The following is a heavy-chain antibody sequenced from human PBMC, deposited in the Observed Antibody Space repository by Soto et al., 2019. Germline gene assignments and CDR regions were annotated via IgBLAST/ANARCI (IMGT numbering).Heavy chain of an antibody. Sequence: EVQLLESGGGFLQPGGSLRLSCTASGFSFSNYGMSWVRHAPGKGLEWVSGISETHRGSYYADSVKGRFTISGDNSKNTLYLQINGLRAEDTAVYYCAKMPPHQDIWGPYRHRIYFDTWGQGTLVAVSS. J-gene: IGHJ1*01. V-gene: IGHV3-23*01. CDR2: ISETHRGS. D-gene: IGHD3-16*02. CDR1: GFSFSNYG. CDR3: AKMPPHQDIWGPYRHRIYFDT.